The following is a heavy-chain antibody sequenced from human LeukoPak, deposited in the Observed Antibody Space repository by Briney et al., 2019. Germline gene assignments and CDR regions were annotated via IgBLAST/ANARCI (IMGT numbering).Heavy chain of an antibody. V-gene: IGHV2-5*01. D-gene: IGHD3-22*01. CDR2: IYWNDDK. CDR1: GFSLSTSGVG. Sequence: SGPTLVNPTQTLTLTCTFSGFSLSTSGVGVGWIRQPPGKALEWLALIYWNDDKRYSPSLKSRLIITKDTSKNQVVLIMTNMDPVDTATYYCAHAPPYHYDSSGYLVYYYYMDVWGKGTTVTVSS. J-gene: IGHJ6*03. CDR3: AHAPPYHYDSSGYLVYYYYMDV.